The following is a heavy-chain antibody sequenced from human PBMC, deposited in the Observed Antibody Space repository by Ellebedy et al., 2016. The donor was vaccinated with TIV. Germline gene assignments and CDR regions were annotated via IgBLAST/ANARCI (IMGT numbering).Heavy chain of an antibody. D-gene: IGHD2-2*01. CDR1: GGSFSGYY. J-gene: IGHJ4*02. V-gene: IGHV4-34*01. CDR3: ARAYCSSTSCYFDY. Sequence: SETLSLTXAVYGGSFSGYYWSWIRQPPGKGLEWIGEINHSGSTNYNPSLKSRVTISVDKSKNQFSLKLSSVTAADTAVYYCARAYCSSTSCYFDYWGQGTLVTVSS. CDR2: INHSGST.